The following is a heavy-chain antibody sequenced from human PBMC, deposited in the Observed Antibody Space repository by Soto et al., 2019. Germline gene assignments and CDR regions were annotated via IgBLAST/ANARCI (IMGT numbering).Heavy chain of an antibody. Sequence: EVQLLESGGGLVRPGGSLRLSCAASGFTFRNFAMTWVRQAPGKRLEWVSTIGSVGGDTYYADSVKGRFTISRDDSKNTLSLQMNSLRAEDTAIYFCAKDMVNANSVWDPFDIWGQGTMVTVSS. CDR3: AKDMVNANSVWDPFDI. CDR2: IGSVGGDT. V-gene: IGHV3-23*01. J-gene: IGHJ3*02. CDR1: GFTFRNFA. D-gene: IGHD2-8*01.